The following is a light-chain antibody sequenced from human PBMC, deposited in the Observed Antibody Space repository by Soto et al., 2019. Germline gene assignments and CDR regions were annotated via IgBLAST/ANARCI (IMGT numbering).Light chain of an antibody. J-gene: IGKJ5*01. Sequence: DIQMTQSPSSVSASVGDRVTITCRVSQGISSWLAWYQQKPGRAPKLLIYAASRLQSGVPSRFSGSGSGTHFILTINGLQPEDFATYYCQQLNTFPLTFGQGTRLDIK. CDR2: AAS. CDR1: QGISSW. V-gene: IGKV1D-12*01. CDR3: QQLNTFPLT.